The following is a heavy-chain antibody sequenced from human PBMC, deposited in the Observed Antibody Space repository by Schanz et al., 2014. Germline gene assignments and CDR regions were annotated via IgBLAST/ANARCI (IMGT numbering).Heavy chain of an antibody. V-gene: IGHV1-2*06. CDR3: ARESVSRTRLFDP. CDR2: ISPSSGGT. Sequence: QVQLVQSGAEVKKPGASVQVSCKASGYVFTAYYMHWVRQAPGQGLEWMGRISPSSGGTNYAQNFQGRVTMTKDTSINTVYMELSTLTSDDTAVYYCARESVSRTRLFDPGGQGTLVTVSS. CDR1: GYVFTAYY. J-gene: IGHJ5*02. D-gene: IGHD3-3*01.